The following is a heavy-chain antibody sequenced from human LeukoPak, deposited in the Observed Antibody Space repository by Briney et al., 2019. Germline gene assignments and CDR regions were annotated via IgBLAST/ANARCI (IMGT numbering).Heavy chain of an antibody. CDR1: GGSFSGYY. J-gene: IGHJ4*02. CDR3: ASSTGRDFDY. D-gene: IGHD3-10*01. Sequence: SETLSLTCAVYGGSFSGYYWSWIRQPPGKGLEWIGEINHSGSTNYNPSLKSRVTISVDTSKNQFSLKLGSVTAADTAVYYCASSTGRDFDYWGQGTLVTVSS. V-gene: IGHV4-34*01. CDR2: INHSGST.